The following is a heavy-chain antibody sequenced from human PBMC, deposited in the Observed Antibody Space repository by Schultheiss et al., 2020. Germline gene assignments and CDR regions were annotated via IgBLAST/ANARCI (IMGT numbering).Heavy chain of an antibody. CDR3: ARVLKDTAMVN. Sequence: GGSLRLSCTASGFTFGDYAMSWFRQAPGKGLEWVAVISYDGSNKYYADSVKGRFTISRDNSKNTLYLQMNSLRAEDTAVYYCARVLKDTAMVNWGQGTLVTVSS. D-gene: IGHD5-18*01. CDR1: GFTFGDYA. CDR2: ISYDGSNK. V-gene: IGHV3-30*04. J-gene: IGHJ4*02.